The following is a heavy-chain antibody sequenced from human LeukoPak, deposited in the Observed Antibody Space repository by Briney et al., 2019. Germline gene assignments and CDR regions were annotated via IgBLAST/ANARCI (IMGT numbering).Heavy chain of an antibody. V-gene: IGHV4-61*01. CDR2: IYNGVNT. CDR1: GASVSSGSY. Sequence: SDTLSLTCTVSGASVSSGSYWSWIRQPPGKGVEWIAHIYNGVNTNYNPSLKSRVTISVDTSKNQFSLRLNSVTAADTAVYYCARSRAFNSGAFDPWGQGSLVTVSS. D-gene: IGHD1-26*01. J-gene: IGHJ5*02. CDR3: ARSRAFNSGAFDP.